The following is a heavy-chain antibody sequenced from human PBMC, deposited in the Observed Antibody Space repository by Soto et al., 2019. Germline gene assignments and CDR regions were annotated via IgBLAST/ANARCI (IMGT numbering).Heavy chain of an antibody. D-gene: IGHD6-25*01. CDR3: AAQRGGGGY. V-gene: IGHV3-53*01. J-gene: IGHJ4*02. Sequence: EVQLVESGGGLIQPGGSLRLSCAVSGFTVSNNYMSWVRQAPGKGLEGVSVIYSGGYTAYGDSVKGRFTISRDNSKNTLFFQVKGGGADVPAVVYGAAQRGGGGYWGQGTLVTVSS. CDR2: IYSGGYT. CDR1: GFTVSNNY.